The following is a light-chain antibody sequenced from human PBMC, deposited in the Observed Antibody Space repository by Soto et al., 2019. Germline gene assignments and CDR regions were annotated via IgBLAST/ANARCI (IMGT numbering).Light chain of an antibody. J-gene: IGKJ3*01. CDR1: QGIGSW. CDR3: QQANSFPLT. CDR2: AAA. Sequence: DIQMTQSPSSGSASVGDRVTITCRASQGIGSWLGWYQQKPGKAPKLLIYAAASLQSGVPSRFSATFSGTEFTLTISSLQPEDLATYFCQQANSFPLTFGHGTKVD. V-gene: IGKV1-12*01.